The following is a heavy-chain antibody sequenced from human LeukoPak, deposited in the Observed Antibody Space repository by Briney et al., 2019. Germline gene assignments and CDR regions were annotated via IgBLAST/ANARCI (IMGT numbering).Heavy chain of an antibody. V-gene: IGHV1-18*01. CDR3: ARDLMVDCSSTSCHPLYYYYYGMDV. CDR2: ISAYNGNT. CDR1: GYTFTSYG. Sequence: ASVKVSCKASGYTFTSYGISWVRQAPGQGLEWMGWISAYNGNTNYAQKLQGRATMTTDTSTSTAYMELRSLRSDDTAVYYCARDLMVDCSSTSCHPLYYYYYGMDVWGQGTTVTVSS. D-gene: IGHD2-2*01. J-gene: IGHJ6*02.